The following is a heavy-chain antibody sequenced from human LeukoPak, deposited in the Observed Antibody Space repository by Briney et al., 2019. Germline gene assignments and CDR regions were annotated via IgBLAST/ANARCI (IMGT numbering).Heavy chain of an antibody. CDR1: GFTFSSYE. Sequence: GGSLTLSCATSGFTFSSYEWNWVRQPPGKGLEWLSYISTTDTTKYYADSVKGRFTISRDNAKNSLFLHMNSLRVEDTALYYCARETLHCGGDSLDYWGQGTLVTVSS. D-gene: IGHD2-21*02. CDR3: ARETLHCGGDSLDY. J-gene: IGHJ4*02. V-gene: IGHV3-48*03. CDR2: ISTTDTTK.